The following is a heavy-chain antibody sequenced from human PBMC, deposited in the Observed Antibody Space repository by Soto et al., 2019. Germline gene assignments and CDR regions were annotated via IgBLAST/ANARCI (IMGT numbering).Heavy chain of an antibody. D-gene: IGHD3-22*01. J-gene: IGHJ4*02. Sequence: SETLSLTCTVSGGSVSSEHYYWNWIRQPPGKGLEWIGYFYYTGSTNYNPSLESRLTMSEDMSKNHFSLKLSSVTAADTAVYYCAGGTDSKKVADWGQGTLVTVSS. CDR1: GGSVSSEHYY. CDR2: FYYTGST. CDR3: AGGTDSKKVAD. V-gene: IGHV4-61*03.